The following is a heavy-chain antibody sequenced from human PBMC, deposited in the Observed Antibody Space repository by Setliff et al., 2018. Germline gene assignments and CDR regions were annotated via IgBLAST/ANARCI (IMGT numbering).Heavy chain of an antibody. D-gene: IGHD6-19*01. CDR1: GYTFTEYL. V-gene: IGHV5-51*01. Sequence: PGESLKISCKGSGYTFTEYLIGWVRQMPGKGLEWMGIIFPGDSATKYSPSFQGQVTISADKSISTAYLQWSSLKASDTAMYYCARQAVAGGDAFDIWGQGTMVTVSS. J-gene: IGHJ3*02. CDR2: IFPGDSAT. CDR3: ARQAVAGGDAFDI.